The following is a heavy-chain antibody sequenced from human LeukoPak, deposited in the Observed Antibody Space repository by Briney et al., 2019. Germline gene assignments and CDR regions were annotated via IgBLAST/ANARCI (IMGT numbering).Heavy chain of an antibody. CDR1: GFTFSSYG. V-gene: IGHV3-30*18. CDR2: ISYDGSNK. Sequence: PGGSLRLSCAASGFTFSSYGMHWVRQAPGKGLEWVAVISYDGSNKYYADSGKGRFTISRDNSKNTLYLQMNSLRAEDTAVYYCAKSARPDYWGQGTLVTVSS. J-gene: IGHJ4*02. CDR3: AKSARPDY.